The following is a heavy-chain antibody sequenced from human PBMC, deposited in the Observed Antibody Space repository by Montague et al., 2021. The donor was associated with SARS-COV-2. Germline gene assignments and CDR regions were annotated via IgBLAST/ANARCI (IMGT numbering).Heavy chain of an antibody. Sequence: SETLSLTCTVSGGSISSGSYYWSRLRQRQAKGLDWIGCIYYSGSTYYSPSLKSRVTISVDTSKNQFSLKLSSVTAADTAVYYCARHPLGYCSSTSCYVGWGQGTLVTVSS. CDR1: GGSISSGSYY. CDR2: IYYSGST. V-gene: IGHV4-39*01. CDR3: ARHPLGYCSSTSCYVG. D-gene: IGHD2-2*01. J-gene: IGHJ4*02.